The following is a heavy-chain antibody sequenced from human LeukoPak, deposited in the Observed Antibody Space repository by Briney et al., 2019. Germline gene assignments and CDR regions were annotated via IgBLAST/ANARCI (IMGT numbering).Heavy chain of an antibody. CDR2: INHNGST. CDR3: ARGTDSSGWYYWFDP. V-gene: IGHV4-34*01. Sequence: SETLSLTCAVYGGSFSGYYWSWIRQPPGKGLEWIGEINHNGSTNYNPSLKSRVTISVDTSKNQFSLKLSSVTAADTAVYYCARGTDSSGWYYWFDPWGEGTLVTVSS. J-gene: IGHJ5*02. CDR1: GGSFSGYY. D-gene: IGHD6-19*01.